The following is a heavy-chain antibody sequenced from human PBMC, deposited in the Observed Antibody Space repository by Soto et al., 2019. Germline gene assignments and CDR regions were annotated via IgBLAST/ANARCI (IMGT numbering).Heavy chain of an antibody. J-gene: IGHJ4*02. Sequence: QMQLQESGPGLVKPSETLSLTCTVSGGSISRNSYYWGWIRQPPGKGLEWIGSIYYSGSTYYNPSLKSRVTKSGATAKNQFPLKLTSVTAADTAVHYSARHGWNGVAYWGQGTLVTVSS. CDR1: GGSISRNSYY. CDR3: ARHGWNGVAY. D-gene: IGHD1-1*01. CDR2: IYYSGST. V-gene: IGHV4-39*01.